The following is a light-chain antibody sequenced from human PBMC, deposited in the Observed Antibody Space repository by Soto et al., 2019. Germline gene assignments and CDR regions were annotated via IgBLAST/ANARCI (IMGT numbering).Light chain of an antibody. Sequence: QSVLTQPASVSGSPGQSITISCTGTSSDIGGYKYVSWYQHHPGKVPQLIIYEVNNRPSGVSNRFSGSKSGNTASLTISGRQAEDEAVYYCSSYSSGSTLGVFGGGTKVTVL. CDR3: SSYSSGSTLGV. CDR2: EVN. CDR1: SSDIGGYKY. J-gene: IGLJ3*02. V-gene: IGLV2-14*01.